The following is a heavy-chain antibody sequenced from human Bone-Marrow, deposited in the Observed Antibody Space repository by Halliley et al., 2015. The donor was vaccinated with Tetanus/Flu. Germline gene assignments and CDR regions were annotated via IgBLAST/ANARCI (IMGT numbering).Heavy chain of an antibody. CDR2: IFSGGVT. J-gene: IGHJ4*02. Sequence: KGLGWVSAIFSGGVTSYADSVEGRFTISRDNSKNTLFLQMNDLRAEDTAVYYCTRTNNLPGDYWGQGTLVTVSS. V-gene: IGHV3-53*01. CDR3: TRTNNLPGDY. D-gene: IGHD2-2*01.